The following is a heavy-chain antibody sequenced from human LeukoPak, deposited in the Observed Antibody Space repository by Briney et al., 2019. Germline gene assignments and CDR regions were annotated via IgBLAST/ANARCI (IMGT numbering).Heavy chain of an antibody. V-gene: IGHV4-59*08. CDR1: GGSISSYY. Sequence: PSETLSLTCTVSGGSISSYYWSWIRQPPGKGLEWIGYIYYSGSTNYNPSLKSRVTISVDTSKNQFSLKLSSVTAADTAVYYCARGGHYCSGGSCYWDWFDPWGQGTLVTVSS. D-gene: IGHD2-15*01. CDR3: ARGGHYCSGGSCYWDWFDP. J-gene: IGHJ5*02. CDR2: IYYSGST.